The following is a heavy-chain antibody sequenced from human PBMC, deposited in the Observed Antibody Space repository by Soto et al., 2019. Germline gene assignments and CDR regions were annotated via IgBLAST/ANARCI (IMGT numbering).Heavy chain of an antibody. CDR2: ISHGGNEK. CDR1: GFIFSSYA. J-gene: IGHJ6*02. V-gene: IGHV3-30*18. Sequence: QVQLLESGGGVVQPGRSLRLSCAASGFIFSSYAMHWVRQAPGKGLEWVAVISHGGNEKYYADSVEGRFTISRDNSKNMVYLQMNGLRPEDTAVHYCAKVSSDRGYYYFAMDVWGQGTTVTVSS. D-gene: IGHD3-10*01. CDR3: AKVSSDRGYYYFAMDV.